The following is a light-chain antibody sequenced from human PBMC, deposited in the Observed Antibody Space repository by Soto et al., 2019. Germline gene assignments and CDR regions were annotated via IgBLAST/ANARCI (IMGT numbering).Light chain of an antibody. V-gene: IGLV2-14*01. CDR2: EVS. CDR3: SSYTSSTTRV. J-gene: IGLJ2*01. Sequence: QSVLTQPAPVSGSPGQSITISCTGASSDVGAFNYVSWYQQHPGKAPKLLIYEVSNRPSGLSNRFSGSKSGNTASLTISGLQAEDEADYYCSSYTSSTTRVFGGGTKVTV. CDR1: SSDVGAFNY.